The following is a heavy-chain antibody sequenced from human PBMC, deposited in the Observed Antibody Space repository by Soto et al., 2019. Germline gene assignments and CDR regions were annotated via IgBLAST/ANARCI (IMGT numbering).Heavy chain of an antibody. CDR3: ARGRGGAGAFDI. J-gene: IGHJ3*02. V-gene: IGHV1-8*01. Sequence: QVQLVQSGAEVKKPGASVKVSCKASGYTFTSYDINWGRQGPGQGLEWMGWMNPNSGNTGYAQKFQCRVTMTRNTAIGTAYRELSSLSSEVTDVYYCARGRGGAGAFDIWGQGTMVTVSS. D-gene: IGHD3-10*01. CDR1: GYTFTSYD. CDR2: MNPNSGNT.